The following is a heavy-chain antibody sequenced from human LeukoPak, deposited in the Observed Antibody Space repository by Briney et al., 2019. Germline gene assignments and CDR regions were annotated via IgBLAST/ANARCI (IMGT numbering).Heavy chain of an antibody. D-gene: IGHD6-19*01. CDR1: GFTFSNYW. Sequence: GGSLRLSCAASGFTFSNYWMSWVRQAPGKGLEWVAIIKRDGSEKSYVDSVKGRSTISRDNAKNSLYLQMNSLRAEDTAVYYCARDSSVAGIVDYWGQGTLVTVSS. CDR2: IKRDGSEK. V-gene: IGHV3-7*01. CDR3: ARDSSVAGIVDY. J-gene: IGHJ4*02.